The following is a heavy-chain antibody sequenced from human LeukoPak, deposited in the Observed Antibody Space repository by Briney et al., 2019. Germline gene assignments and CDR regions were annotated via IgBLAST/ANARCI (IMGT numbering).Heavy chain of an antibody. J-gene: IGHJ3*02. Sequence: SETLSLTCTVSGGSISSGSYYWSWIRQPAGKGLEWIGRIYTSGSTNYNPSLKSRVTISVDTSKNQFSLKLSSVTAADTAVYYCARDRRGVFGVVGAFDIWGQGTMVTVSS. D-gene: IGHD3-3*01. CDR1: GGSISSGSYY. CDR3: ARDRRGVFGVVGAFDI. V-gene: IGHV4-61*02. CDR2: IYTSGST.